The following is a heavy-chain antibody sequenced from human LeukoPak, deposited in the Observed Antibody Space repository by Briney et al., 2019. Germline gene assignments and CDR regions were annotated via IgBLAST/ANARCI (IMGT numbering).Heavy chain of an antibody. CDR1: GYSFTSYW. CDR3: ARQSRQQLVRGWFDY. D-gene: IGHD6-13*01. CDR2: IYPGDSDT. V-gene: IGHV5-51*01. J-gene: IGHJ4*02. Sequence: GESLKISCKGSGYSFTSYWIGWVRQMPGKGLEWTGIIYPGDSDTRYSPSFQGQVTISADKSISTAYLQWSSLKASDTAMYYCARQSRQQLVRGWFDYWGQGTLVTVSS.